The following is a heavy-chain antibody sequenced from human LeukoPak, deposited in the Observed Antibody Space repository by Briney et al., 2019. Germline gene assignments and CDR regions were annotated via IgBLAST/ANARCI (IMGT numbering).Heavy chain of an antibody. CDR1: GGSISSSSYY. D-gene: IGHD2-21*01. Sequence: SETLSLTCTVSGGSISSSSYYWGWIRQPPGKGLEWIGSIYYSGSTNYNPSLKSRVTISVDTSKNQFSLELSSVTAADTAVYYCARVPSGLFAFDIWGQGTMVTVSS. V-gene: IGHV4-39*07. CDR3: ARVPSGLFAFDI. CDR2: IYYSGST. J-gene: IGHJ3*02.